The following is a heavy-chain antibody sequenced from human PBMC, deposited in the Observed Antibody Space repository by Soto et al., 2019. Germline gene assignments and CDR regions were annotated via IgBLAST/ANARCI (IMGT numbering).Heavy chain of an antibody. CDR2: ISGSGGST. D-gene: IGHD3-16*02. Sequence: EVQLLESGGGLVQPGGSLRLSCAASGFTFSSYAMSWVRQAPGKGLEWVSAISGSGGSTYYADSVKGRFTISRDNSKITLYRQMNSLTAEDTAVYYCAKGVITFGGVIVPYDWYFDLWGRGTLVTVSS. J-gene: IGHJ2*01. CDR3: AKGVITFGGVIVPYDWYFDL. CDR1: GFTFSSYA. V-gene: IGHV3-23*01.